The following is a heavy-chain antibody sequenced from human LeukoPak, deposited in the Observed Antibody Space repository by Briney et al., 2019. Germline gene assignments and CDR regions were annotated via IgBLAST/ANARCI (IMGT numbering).Heavy chain of an antibody. V-gene: IGHV3-23*01. J-gene: IGHJ5*02. CDR3: AKVRLLPTVTTPLYNWFDP. CDR1: GFTFSSYA. CDR2: ISGSGGST. Sequence: GGSLRLSCVVSGFTFSSYAMSWVRQAPGKGLEWVSGISGSGGSTYYADSVKGRFTISRDNSKNTLYLQMNSLRAEDTAVYYCAKVRLLPTVTTPLYNWFDPWGQGTLVTVSS. D-gene: IGHD4-17*01.